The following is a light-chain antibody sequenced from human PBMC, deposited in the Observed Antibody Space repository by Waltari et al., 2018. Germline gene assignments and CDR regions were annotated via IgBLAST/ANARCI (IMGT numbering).Light chain of an antibody. CDR2: GVN. CDR1: SRDVGGYDY. Sequence: QSALTQPASVSGSPGQSITVSCTGTSRDVGGYDYVPWYQHHPGKAPKLIIYGVNKRPSGVSDRFSGSKSGNAASLTISGLQAEDEADYYCCSFTATNTWVFGGGTKLTVL. CDR3: CSFTATNTWV. V-gene: IGLV2-14*01. J-gene: IGLJ3*02.